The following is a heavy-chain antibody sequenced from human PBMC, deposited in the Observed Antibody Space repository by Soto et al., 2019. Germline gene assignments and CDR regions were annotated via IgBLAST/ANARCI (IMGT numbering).Heavy chain of an antibody. CDR2: IYYSGST. CDR3: ARDSYCGGDCNLAYYYSGMEV. CDR1: GGSVTSDY. D-gene: IGHD2-21*02. J-gene: IGHJ6*02. V-gene: IGHV4-59*02. Sequence: PAETLSLTCTVSGGSVTSDYWSWIRQPPGKGMEWIAYIYYSGSTNYNPSLKSRVTISVDTSKNQFSLKLSSVTAADTAVYYCARDSYCGGDCNLAYYYSGMEVWGQGTTVTVSS.